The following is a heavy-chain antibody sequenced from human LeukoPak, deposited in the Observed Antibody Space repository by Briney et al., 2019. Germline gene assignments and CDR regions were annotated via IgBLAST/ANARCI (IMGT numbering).Heavy chain of an antibody. J-gene: IGHJ3*02. Sequence: GEPLKISCQGSGYSFTSYWISWVRQMHGKGLEWMGRIDPSDSYTNYSPSFQGHVTISAGKSISTAYLQWSSLKASDTAMYYCARPDGPHDAFDIWGQGTMVTVSS. CDR2: IDPSDSYT. CDR1: GYSFTSYW. CDR3: ARPDGPHDAFDI. D-gene: IGHD1-14*01. V-gene: IGHV5-10-1*01.